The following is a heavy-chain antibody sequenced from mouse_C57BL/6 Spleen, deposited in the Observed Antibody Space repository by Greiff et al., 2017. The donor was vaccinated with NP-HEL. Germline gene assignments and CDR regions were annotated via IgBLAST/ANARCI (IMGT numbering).Heavy chain of an antibody. CDR2: ISSGSSTI. Sequence: DVKLQESGGGLVKPGGSLKLSCAASGFTFSDYGMHWVRQAPEKGLEWVAYISSGSSTIYYADTVKGRFTISRDNAKNTLFLQMTSLRSEDTAMYYCARSGYDYDGFWFAYWGQGTLVTVSA. CDR3: ARSGYDYDGFWFAY. J-gene: IGHJ3*01. CDR1: GFTFSDYG. D-gene: IGHD2-4*01. V-gene: IGHV5-17*01.